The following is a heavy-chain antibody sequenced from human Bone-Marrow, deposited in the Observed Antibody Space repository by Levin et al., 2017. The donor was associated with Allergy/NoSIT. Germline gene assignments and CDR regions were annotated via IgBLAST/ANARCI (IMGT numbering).Heavy chain of an antibody. CDR1: GFTFSNAW. CDR2: IKSKTDGGTT. J-gene: IGHJ3*02. V-gene: IGHV3-15*01. CDR3: TTSRHIVVVTATPDAFDS. D-gene: IGHD2-21*02. Sequence: PGGSLRLSCAASGFTFSNAWMSWVRQAPGKGLEWVGRIKSKTDGGTTDYAAPVKGRFTISRDDSKNTLYLQMNSLKTEDTAVYYCTTSRHIVVVTATPDAFDSWGQGTMVTVSS.